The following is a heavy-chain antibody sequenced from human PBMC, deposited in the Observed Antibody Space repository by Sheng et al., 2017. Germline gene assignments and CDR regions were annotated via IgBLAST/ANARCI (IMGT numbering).Heavy chain of an antibody. CDR1: GGSFSTYA. D-gene: IGHD6-25*01. V-gene: IGHV1-69*10. J-gene: IGHJ5*02. Sequence: QVHLVQSGAQVKKPGSSVKVSCKASGGSFSTYAISWLRQAPGQGLEWMGGIIPSLGIANSAQRFQGRVTITADKSTSTVYMELSSLRSDDTAVYYCARGDAAALLTWGQGTLVTVSS. CDR2: IIPSLGIA. CDR3: ARGDAAALLT.